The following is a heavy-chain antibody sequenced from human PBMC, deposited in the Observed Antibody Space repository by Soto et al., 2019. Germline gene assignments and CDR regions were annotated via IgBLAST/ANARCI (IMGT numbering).Heavy chain of an antibody. CDR1: GFTFSSYG. Sequence: GGSLRLSCAASGFTFSSYGMHWVRQAPGKGLEWVAVISSDGSDKYYADSVKGRSTISRDNSKNTLYVQLNRMRAEDTALYYCARDRLYGAGLIDVWGQGTTVTVSS. V-gene: IGHV3-30-3*01. D-gene: IGHD3-10*01. CDR2: ISSDGSDK. CDR3: ARDRLYGAGLIDV. J-gene: IGHJ6*02.